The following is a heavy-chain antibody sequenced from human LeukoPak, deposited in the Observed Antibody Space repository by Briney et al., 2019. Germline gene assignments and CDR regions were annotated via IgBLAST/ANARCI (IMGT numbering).Heavy chain of an antibody. CDR2: ISDSGGST. CDR3: AKVRRYSSDWYWDAFDI. D-gene: IGHD6-19*01. V-gene: IGHV3-23*01. CDR1: GFTLSSYA. Sequence: PGGSLRLSCAASGFTLSSYAMSWVRQAPGKGLEWVSAISDSGGSTYYADSVKGRFTISRDNSKNTLYLQMNSLRAEDTAVYYCAKVRRYSSDWYWDAFDIWGQGTMVTVSS. J-gene: IGHJ3*02.